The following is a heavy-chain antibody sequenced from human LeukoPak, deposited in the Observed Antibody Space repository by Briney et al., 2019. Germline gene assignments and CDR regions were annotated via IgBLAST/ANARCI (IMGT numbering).Heavy chain of an antibody. D-gene: IGHD3-22*01. J-gene: IGHJ6*02. V-gene: IGHV1-18*01. CDR1: GYTFTSYG. CDR3: ARAGKYDSSSYYYGMDV. Sequence: ASVKVSCKASGYTFTSYGISWVRQAPGQGLEWMGWISAYNGNTNYAQKLQGRVTMTTDTSTSTAYMELRSLRSDDTAVYYCARAGKYDSSSYYYGMDVWGQGTLVTVSS. CDR2: ISAYNGNT.